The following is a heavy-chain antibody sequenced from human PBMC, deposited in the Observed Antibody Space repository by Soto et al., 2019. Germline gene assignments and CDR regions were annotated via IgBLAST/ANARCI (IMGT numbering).Heavy chain of an antibody. D-gene: IGHD6-13*01. CDR2: ISAYNGNT. V-gene: IGHV1-18*01. Sequence: ASVKVSCKASGYTFTSYGISWVRQAPGQGLEWMGWISAYNGNTNYAQKLQGRVTMTTDTSTSTAYMELRSLRSDDTAVYYCARDSLIAAADPSPHYYNCYYMAVRAKGTTVTVSS. CDR3: ARDSLIAAADPSPHYYNCYYMAV. J-gene: IGHJ6*03. CDR1: GYTFTSYG.